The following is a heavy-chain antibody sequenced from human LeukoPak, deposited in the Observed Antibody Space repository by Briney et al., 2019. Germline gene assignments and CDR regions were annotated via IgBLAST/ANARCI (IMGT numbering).Heavy chain of an antibody. CDR1: GFTFSSYA. CDR3: ARARPRDDAFDI. CDR2: ISYDGSNK. Sequence: GGSLRLSCAASGFTFSSYAMHWVRQAPGKGLEWVAVISYDGSNKYYADSVKGRFTISRDNSKNTLYLQMNSLRAEDTAVYYCARARPRDDAFDIWGQGTMVTVSS. V-gene: IGHV3-30-3*01. J-gene: IGHJ3*02.